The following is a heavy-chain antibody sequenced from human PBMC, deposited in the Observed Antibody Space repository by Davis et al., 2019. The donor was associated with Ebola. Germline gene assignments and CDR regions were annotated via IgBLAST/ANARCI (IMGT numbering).Heavy chain of an antibody. J-gene: IGHJ6*02. CDR1: GYTFTSYG. CDR2: ISAYNGNT. Sequence: AASVKVSCKASGYTFTSYGISWVRQAPGQGLEWMGWISAYNGNTNYAQKLQGRVTMTTDTSTSTAYMELRSLRSEDTAVYYCARVLAVAYYGMDVWGQGTTVTVSS. CDR3: ARVLAVAYYGMDV. D-gene: IGHD6-19*01. V-gene: IGHV1-18*01.